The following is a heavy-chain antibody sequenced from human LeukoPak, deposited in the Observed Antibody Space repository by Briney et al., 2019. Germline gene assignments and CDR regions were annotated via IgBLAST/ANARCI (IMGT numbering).Heavy chain of an antibody. Sequence: PSQTLSLTCAVSGGSISSGGYSWSWIRQPPGKGLEWIGYIYHSGSTYYNPSLKSRVTISVDRSKNQFSLKLSSVTAADTAVYYCARAYTRQASGWCASWFDPWGQGTLVTVSS. CDR3: ARAYTRQASGWCASWFDP. J-gene: IGHJ5*02. CDR1: GGSISSGGYS. V-gene: IGHV4-30-2*01. D-gene: IGHD6-19*01. CDR2: IYHSGST.